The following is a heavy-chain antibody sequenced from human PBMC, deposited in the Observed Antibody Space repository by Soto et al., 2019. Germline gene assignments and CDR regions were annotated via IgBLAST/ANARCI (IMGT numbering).Heavy chain of an antibody. Sequence: EVQLLESGGGLVQPGGSLRLSCAASGFTFSSYAMSWVRQAPGKWLEWVSAISGSGGSTYYADSVTGRFTISRDNSKNTLDLQMNSLRAEDTAVYYCAKASYYYDSSGPIGGAFDIWGQGTMVTVSS. D-gene: IGHD3-22*01. CDR1: GFTFSSYA. J-gene: IGHJ3*02. CDR2: ISGSGGST. CDR3: AKASYYYDSSGPIGGAFDI. V-gene: IGHV3-23*01.